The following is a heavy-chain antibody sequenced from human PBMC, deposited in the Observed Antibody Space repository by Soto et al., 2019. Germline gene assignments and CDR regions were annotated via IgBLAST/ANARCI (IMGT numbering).Heavy chain of an antibody. J-gene: IGHJ3*02. CDR2: ISSSSSYI. CDR3: ARELYYDFWSSYYTPIGPDAFDI. Sequence: EVQLVESGGGLVKPGGSLRLSCAASGFTFSSYSMKWVRQAPGKGLEWVSSISSSSSYIHYADSVKGRFTISRDNAKNSLYLQMNSLRAEDTAVYYCARELYYDFWSSYYTPIGPDAFDIGGQGTMVTVSS. D-gene: IGHD3-3*01. V-gene: IGHV3-21*01. CDR1: GFTFSSYS.